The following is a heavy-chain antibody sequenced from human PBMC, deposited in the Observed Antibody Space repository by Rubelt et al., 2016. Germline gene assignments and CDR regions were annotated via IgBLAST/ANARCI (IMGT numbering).Heavy chain of an antibody. CDR2: IYYSGST. D-gene: IGHD1-26*01. CDR1: GGSFSGYY. CDR3: ARTYRYYSDY. Sequence: QVQLQQWGAGLLKPSETLSLTCAVYGGSFSGYYWSWIRQPPGKGLEWIGYIYYSGSTYYNPSLKSRVTISVDTSKNQFSLKVYSVTAADTAVYYCARTYRYYSDYWGQGTLVTVSS. J-gene: IGHJ4*02. V-gene: IGHV4-34*01.